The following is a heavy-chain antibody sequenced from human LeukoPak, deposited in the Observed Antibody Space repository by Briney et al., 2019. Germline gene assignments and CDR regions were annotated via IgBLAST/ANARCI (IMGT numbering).Heavy chain of an antibody. V-gene: IGHV3-48*02. CDR2: ITASGTAM. Sequence: GGSLRLSCAASGFTFSSYSKNWVRQAPGKGLEWVSHITASGTAMFYADSVKGRFTISRDNAKNSLYLQMNSLRDEDTAVYYCASSGSYRFDYWGQGTLVTVSS. J-gene: IGHJ4*02. CDR3: ASSGSYRFDY. CDR1: GFTFSSYS. D-gene: IGHD1-26*01.